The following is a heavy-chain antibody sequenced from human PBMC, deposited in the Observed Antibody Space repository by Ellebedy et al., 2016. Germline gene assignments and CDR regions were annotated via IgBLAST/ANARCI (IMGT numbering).Heavy chain of an antibody. D-gene: IGHD5-18*01. CDR2: IKSKTDGGAA. J-gene: IGHJ4*02. CDR1: GFTFSNAW. CDR3: TTVYRYNYDSV. V-gene: IGHV3-15*01. Sequence: GESLKISCAASGFTFSNAWMNWVRQAPGKGLEWVGRIKSKTDGGAAGYAAPVTGRFTISRDDSKNTLYLQMNSLKTEDTAVYFCTTVYRYNYDSVWGQGTLVTVSS.